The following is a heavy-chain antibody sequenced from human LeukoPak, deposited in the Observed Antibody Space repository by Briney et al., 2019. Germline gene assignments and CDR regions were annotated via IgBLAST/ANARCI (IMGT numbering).Heavy chain of an antibody. D-gene: IGHD3-22*01. J-gene: IGHJ6*02. CDR2: INPNSGGT. Sequence: ASVKVSCKASGYTFTGYYMHWVRQAPGQGLEWMGWINPNSGGTNYAQKLQGRVTMTTDTSTSTAYMELRSLRSDDTAVYYCPREGPYYYDSSGYYFLYYYYYYGMDVWGQGTTVTVSS. V-gene: IGHV1-2*02. CDR1: GYTFTGYY. CDR3: PREGPYYYDSSGYYFLYYYYYYGMDV.